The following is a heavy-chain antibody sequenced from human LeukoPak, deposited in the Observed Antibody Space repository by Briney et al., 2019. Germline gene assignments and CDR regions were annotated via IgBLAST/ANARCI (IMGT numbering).Heavy chain of an antibody. J-gene: IGHJ3*02. Sequence: TSETLSLTCAVYGGSFSGYYWSWIRQPPGKGLEWIGEINHSGSANYNPSLKSRVTISVDTSKNQFSLKLSSVTAADTAVYYCARFFAGYSSSWLLTHTKGAFDIWGQGTMVTVSS. D-gene: IGHD6-13*01. CDR2: INHSGSA. V-gene: IGHV4-34*01. CDR1: GGSFSGYY. CDR3: ARFFAGYSSSWLLTHTKGAFDI.